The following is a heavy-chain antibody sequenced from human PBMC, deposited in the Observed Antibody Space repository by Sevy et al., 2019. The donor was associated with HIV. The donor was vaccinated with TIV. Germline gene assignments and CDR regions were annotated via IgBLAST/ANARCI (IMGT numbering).Heavy chain of an antibody. V-gene: IGHV4-59*01. D-gene: IGHD3-10*01. J-gene: IGHJ6*02. Sequence: SETLSLTCTVSGGSISSYYWSWIRQPPGKGLEWIGYIYYSGSTNYNPSLKRRGTISVDTSKNQFSRKLSSVTAADTAVYYCARGGYYGSGSYVGSYYYYYGMDVWGQGTTVTVSS. CDR2: IYYSGST. CDR3: ARGGYYGSGSYVGSYYYYYGMDV. CDR1: GGSISSYY.